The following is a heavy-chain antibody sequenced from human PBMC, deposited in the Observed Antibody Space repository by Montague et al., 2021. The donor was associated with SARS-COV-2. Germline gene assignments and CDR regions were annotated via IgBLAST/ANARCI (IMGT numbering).Heavy chain of an antibody. J-gene: IGHJ4*02. V-gene: IGHV4-34*01. CDR3: ARGHLSVSMIVVVFTSASYYFDY. Sequence: SETLSLTCGVYGGSFGDDHWSWIRQPPGKGLEWIGDIKQSGSTNYNPSLKSRVTISVDTSRNQFSLKLTSVTAADTAVYFCARGHLSVSMIVVVFTSASYYFDYWGQGALVPVPS. CDR1: GGSFGDDH. D-gene: IGHD3-22*01. CDR2: IKQSGST.